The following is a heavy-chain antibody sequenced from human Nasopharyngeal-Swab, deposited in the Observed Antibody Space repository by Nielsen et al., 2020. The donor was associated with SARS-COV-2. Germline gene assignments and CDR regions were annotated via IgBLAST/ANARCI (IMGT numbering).Heavy chain of an antibody. CDR1: GFTFSSYD. V-gene: IGHV3-13*01. CDR3: ARERTDCSGGSCYSYGMDV. CDR2: IGTAGDT. J-gene: IGHJ6*02. D-gene: IGHD2-15*01. Sequence: GESLKISCAASGFTFSSYDMHWVRQATGKGLEWVSAIGTAGDTYYPGSVKGRFTISRENAKNSLHLQMNSLRAGDTAVYYCARERTDCSGGSCYSYGMDVWGQGTTVTVSS.